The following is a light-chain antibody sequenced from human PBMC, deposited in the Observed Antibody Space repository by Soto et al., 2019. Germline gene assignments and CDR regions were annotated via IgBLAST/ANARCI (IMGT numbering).Light chain of an antibody. CDR2: DAS. Sequence: EIVMTQSPATLSVSPGEGATLSCRASQSVHSDLAWYQQKPGQAPRLLIYDASSRATGIPARFSGSVSGTEFTHTISSLQSEDFAVDYCQQYTNWPPLTFGGGTKVEI. V-gene: IGKV3-15*01. CDR3: QQYTNWPPLT. CDR1: QSVHSD. J-gene: IGKJ4*01.